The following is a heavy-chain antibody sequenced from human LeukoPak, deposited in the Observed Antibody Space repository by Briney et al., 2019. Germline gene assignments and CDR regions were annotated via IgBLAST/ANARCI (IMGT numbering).Heavy chain of an antibody. CDR1: GGSISSYY. V-gene: IGHV4-59*01. CDR3: ARVYYDSSGYIDY. J-gene: IGHJ4*02. D-gene: IGHD3-22*01. CDR2: IYYSGST. Sequence: PSETLSLTCTVSGGSISSYYWSWILQPPGKGLEWIGYIYYSGSTNYNPSLKSRVTISVDTSKNQFSLKLSSVTAADTAVYYCARVYYDSSGYIDYWGQGTLVTVSS.